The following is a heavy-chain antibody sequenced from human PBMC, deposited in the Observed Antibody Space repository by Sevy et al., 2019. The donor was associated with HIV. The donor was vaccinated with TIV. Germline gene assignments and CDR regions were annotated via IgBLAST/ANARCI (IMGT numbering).Heavy chain of an antibody. V-gene: IGHV5-51*01. D-gene: IGHD5-18*01. Sequence: GESLKISCKGSGYSFTSYWIGWVRQMPGKGLEWMGIIYPGHSDTRYSPSFQGQVTISADKSISTAYLQWSSLKASDTAMYYCARVGFSDTAMSRSYYFDYWGQGTLVTVSS. J-gene: IGHJ4*02. CDR2: IYPGHSDT. CDR1: GYSFTSYW. CDR3: ARVGFSDTAMSRSYYFDY.